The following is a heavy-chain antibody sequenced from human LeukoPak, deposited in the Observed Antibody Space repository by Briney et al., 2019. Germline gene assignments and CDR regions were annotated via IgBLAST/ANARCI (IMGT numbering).Heavy chain of an antibody. Sequence: GGSLRLSCAASGFTVSSNYMSWVRQAPGKGLEWVSVIYSGGSTYYADSVKGRFTISRDNAKNTLYLQMNSLRAEDTAVYYCATNYGSGSYWWGYYFDYWGQGTLVTVSS. J-gene: IGHJ4*02. CDR3: ATNYGSGSYWWGYYFDY. CDR1: GFTVSSNY. D-gene: IGHD3-10*01. V-gene: IGHV3-66*01. CDR2: IYSGGST.